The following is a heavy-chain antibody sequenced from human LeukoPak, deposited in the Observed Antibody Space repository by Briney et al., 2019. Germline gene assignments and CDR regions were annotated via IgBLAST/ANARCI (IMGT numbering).Heavy chain of an antibody. Sequence: GGSLRLSCTASGFNFGIYGMHWVRQAPGKGLEWVAVMWDDGTNEHYVESVKGRFTISRDNGKRTLYLQMNSLRVEDTAVYARDGPAAGHAFDYWGQGTLVTVSS. J-gene: IGHJ4*02. CDR1: GFNFGIYG. CDR3: DGPAAGHAFDY. V-gene: IGHV3-33*01. CDR2: MWDDGTNE. D-gene: IGHD5-24*01.